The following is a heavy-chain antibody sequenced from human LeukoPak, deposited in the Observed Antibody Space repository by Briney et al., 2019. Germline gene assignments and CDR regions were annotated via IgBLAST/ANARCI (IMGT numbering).Heavy chain of an antibody. CDR1: GLAFSSYS. V-gene: IGHV3-30*04. D-gene: IGHD6-6*01. J-gene: IGHJ4*02. CDR3: ARGPNSNWSGLDF. CDR2: ISYDGSDE. Sequence: GGSLRLSCVASGLAFSSYSMHWVRQAPGKGLEWVGVISYDGSDEYNTDSVKGRFTISRDNSKNTVYLQMNSLRADDTAVYYCARGPNSNWSGLDFWGQGTLLTVSS.